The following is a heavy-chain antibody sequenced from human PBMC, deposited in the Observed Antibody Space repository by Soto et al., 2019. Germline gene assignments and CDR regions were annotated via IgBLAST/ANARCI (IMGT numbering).Heavy chain of an antibody. CDR1: GYTFTSYY. Sequence: QVQLVQSGAEVKKPGASVKVSCKASGYTFTSYYMHWVRQAPGQGLEWMGIINPSGGSTSYAQKFQGGXTXTXXQSTSAVYMELSRLGSEDTAGYYCARVSSWSRLDYWGQGTLVTVSA. CDR2: INPSGGST. V-gene: IGHV1-46*01. CDR3: ARVSSWSRLDY. J-gene: IGHJ4*02. D-gene: IGHD6-13*01.